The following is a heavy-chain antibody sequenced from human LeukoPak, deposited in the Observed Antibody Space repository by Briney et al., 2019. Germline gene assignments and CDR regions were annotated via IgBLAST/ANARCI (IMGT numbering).Heavy chain of an antibody. D-gene: IGHD6-6*01. CDR1: GFTFNNYA. J-gene: IGHJ4*02. Sequence: PGGSLRLSCAASGFTFNNYAMSWVRQAPGRGLEWVSAITGSGGNTYHADSLKGRFTNSRDNSRNTLYLQMNSLRAEDMAVYYCTKGSSSSRPYYFDYWGQGALVTVSS. V-gene: IGHV3-23*01. CDR2: ITGSGGNT. CDR3: TKGSSSSRPYYFDY.